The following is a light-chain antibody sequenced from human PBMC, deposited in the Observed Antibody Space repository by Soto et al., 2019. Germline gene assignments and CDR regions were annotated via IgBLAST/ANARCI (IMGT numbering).Light chain of an antibody. CDR1: SSDVGSYNL. CDR3: CSYAGSRTGV. CDR2: GVS. J-gene: IGLJ1*01. Sequence: QSVLTQPASVSGSPGQSITISCTGTSSDVGSYNLVSWYQQHPGKAPKLMIYGVSKRPSGVSNRFSGSKSGNTASLTISGLQAEDEADYYCCSYAGSRTGVFGTWTEVAV. V-gene: IGLV2-23*02.